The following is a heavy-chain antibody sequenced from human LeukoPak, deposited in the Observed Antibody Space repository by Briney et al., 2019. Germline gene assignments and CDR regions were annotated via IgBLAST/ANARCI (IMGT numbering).Heavy chain of an antibody. V-gene: IGHV4-39*07. Sequence: SETLSLTCTVSGGSISSSSYYGGWIRQPPGKGLEWIVRIYYSGSTYYNPSLKSRVTISVDTSKNQFSLKLSSVTAADTAVYYCARGRDDSSGYYYLVGAFDIWGQGTMVTVSS. CDR3: ARGRDDSSGYYYLVGAFDI. CDR1: GGSISSSSYY. J-gene: IGHJ3*02. CDR2: IYYSGST. D-gene: IGHD3-22*01.